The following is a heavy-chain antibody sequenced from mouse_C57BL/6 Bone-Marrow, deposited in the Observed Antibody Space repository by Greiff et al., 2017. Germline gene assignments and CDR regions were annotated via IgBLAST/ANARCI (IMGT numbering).Heavy chain of an antibody. J-gene: IGHJ3*01. Sequence: EVQLQESGPGLVKPSQSLSLTCSVTGYSITSGYYWNWIRQFPGNKLEWMGYISYDGSNNSNPSLKNRISITRDPSKNQFFLKLNSVTTEDTATYYCARRFGYYGSSHFAYWGQGTLVTVAA. CDR2: ISYDGSN. D-gene: IGHD1-1*01. CDR1: GYSITSGYY. CDR3: ARRFGYYGSSHFAY. V-gene: IGHV3-6*01.